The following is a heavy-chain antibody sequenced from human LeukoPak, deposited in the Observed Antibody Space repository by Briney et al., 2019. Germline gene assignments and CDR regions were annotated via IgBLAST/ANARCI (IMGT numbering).Heavy chain of an antibody. CDR3: AKDLDGWGSYDY. J-gene: IGHJ4*02. Sequence: GALSTSCAASGIFFSNFGKHWVRPAPGKGLGWVTFIYHDENVKYYADSVKGRFTISRENSKNTLFLQMNNLRPEDTAVYYCAKDLDGWGSYDYWGQGTLVTVS. CDR1: GIFFSNFG. V-gene: IGHV3-30*02. D-gene: IGHD3-10*01. CDR2: IYHDENVK.